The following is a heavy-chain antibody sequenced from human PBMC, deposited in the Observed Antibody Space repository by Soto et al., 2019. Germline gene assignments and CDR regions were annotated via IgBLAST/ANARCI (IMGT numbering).Heavy chain of an antibody. V-gene: IGHV3-48*02. J-gene: IGHJ4*02. D-gene: IGHD1-20*01. CDR3: ASDRSLGSNWYYYLES. Sequence: EVQLVESGGGLVQPGGSLRLSCTASGFTFSSRAMNWVRQFPGRGLEWVSYISSSSSNIDYADSVKGRFTVSRDNAKNSLYQQMNTLRDEDTAVYYCASDRSLGSNWYYYLESWGQGTLVTVSS. CDR1: GFTFSSRA. CDR2: ISSSSSNI.